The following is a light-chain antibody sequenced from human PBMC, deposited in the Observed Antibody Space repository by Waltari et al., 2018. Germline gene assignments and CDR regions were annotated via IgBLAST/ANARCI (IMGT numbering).Light chain of an antibody. J-gene: IGKJ4*01. Sequence: MLTQTPDTLSLSPVERAPLSCRASQKVSSNYLAWYQQKSGLAPRLLIYGASNRATGIPDRFSGSGSGTDFTLTINSLEPEDFAIYYCQQYDKSPLTFGGGTKVEIK. CDR1: QKVSSNY. CDR2: GAS. CDR3: QQYDKSPLT. V-gene: IGKV3-20*01.